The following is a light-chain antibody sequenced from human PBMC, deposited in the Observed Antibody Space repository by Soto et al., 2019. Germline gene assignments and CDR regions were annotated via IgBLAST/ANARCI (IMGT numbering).Light chain of an antibody. J-gene: IGKJ4*01. CDR3: QKYNSYPLN. CDR1: QSISSW. CDR2: DAS. V-gene: IGKV1-5*01. Sequence: DIQMTQSPSTLTASVGDRVTITCRASQSISSWLAWYQQKPGKAPKLLIYDASSLESGVPSRFSGSGSGTEFTLTISSLQPDDFATYYCQKYNSYPLNFGGGTKVDIK.